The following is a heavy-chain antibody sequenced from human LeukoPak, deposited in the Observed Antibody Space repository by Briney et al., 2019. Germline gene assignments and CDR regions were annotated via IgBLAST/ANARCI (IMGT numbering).Heavy chain of an antibody. CDR2: IYHSGST. D-gene: IGHD1-20*01. V-gene: IGHV4-38-2*02. J-gene: IGHJ5*02. Sequence: SETLSLTCTVSGYSISSGYYWGWIRQPPGKGLEWIGSIYHSGSTYYNPSLKSRVTISVDTSKNQFSLKLSSVTAADTAVYYCARGTRGITGTPEEVNWFGPWGQGTLVTVSS. CDR1: GYSISSGYY. CDR3: ARGTRGITGTPEEVNWFGP.